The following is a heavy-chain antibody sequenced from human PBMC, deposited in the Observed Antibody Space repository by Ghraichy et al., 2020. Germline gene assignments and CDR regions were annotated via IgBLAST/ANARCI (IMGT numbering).Heavy chain of an antibody. D-gene: IGHD3-22*01. CDR1: GGSISSYY. CDR2: IYYSGRT. CDR3: ARDPQYGGGYYDY. Sequence: SETLSLTCTVSGGSISSYYWSWLRQPSGKGLEWIGYIYYSGRTNYNPSLKSRVTISLDTSKSQFFLKLSSMTAADTAVYYCARDPQYGGGYYDYWGQGTLVTVSS. V-gene: IGHV4-59*01. J-gene: IGHJ4*02.